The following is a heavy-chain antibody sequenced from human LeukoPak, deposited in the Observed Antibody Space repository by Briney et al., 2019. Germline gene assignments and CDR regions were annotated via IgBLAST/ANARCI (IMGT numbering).Heavy chain of an antibody. CDR3: AKGWSSSWYRSWFDP. CDR2: ISGSGGST. Sequence: PGGSLRLSCAASGFTFSSYSMNWVRQAPGKGLEWVSAISGSGGSTYYADSVKGRFTISRDNSKNTLYLQMNSLRAEDTAVYYCAKGWSSSWYRSWFDPWGQGTLVTVSS. V-gene: IGHV3-23*01. CDR1: GFTFSSYS. J-gene: IGHJ5*02. D-gene: IGHD6-13*01.